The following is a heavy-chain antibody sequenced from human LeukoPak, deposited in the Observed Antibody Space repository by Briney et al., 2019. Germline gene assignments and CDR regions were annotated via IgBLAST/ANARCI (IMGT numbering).Heavy chain of an antibody. CDR1: GYSISSGYY. CDR3: ARASEVPAATS. CDR2: IYHSGST. Sequence: SETLSLTCTVSGYSISSGYYWGWIRQPPGKGLEWIGSIYHSGSTYYNPSLKSRVTISVDTSKNQFFLKLSSVTAADTAVYYCARASEVPAATSWGQGTLVTVSS. V-gene: IGHV4-38-2*02. D-gene: IGHD2-2*01. J-gene: IGHJ5*02.